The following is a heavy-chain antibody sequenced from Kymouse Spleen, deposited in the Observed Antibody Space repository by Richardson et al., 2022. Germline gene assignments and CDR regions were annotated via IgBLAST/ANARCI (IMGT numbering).Heavy chain of an antibody. CDR2: IKSKTDGGTT. CDR1: GFTFSNAW. V-gene: IGHV3-15*01. J-gene: IGHJ6*02. Sequence: EVQLVESGGGLVKPGGSLRLSCAASGFTFSNAWMSWVRQAPGKGLEWVGRIKSKTDGGTTDYAAPVKGRFTISRDDSKNTLYLQMNSLKTEDTAVYYCTTVCSSTSCSYYYYGMDVWGQGTTVTVSS. D-gene: IGHD2-2*02. CDR3: TTVCSSTSCSYYYYGMDV.